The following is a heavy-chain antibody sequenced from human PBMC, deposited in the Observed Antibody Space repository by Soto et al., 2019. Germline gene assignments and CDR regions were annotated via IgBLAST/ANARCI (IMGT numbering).Heavy chain of an antibody. Sequence: EVQLVESGGGLVQPGRSLRLSCAASGFSVSRNYMKWVRQAPGKGLEWVSVIYSGGSTYYADSVKGRFTISRDNSKNTLYLQMNSLRAEDTAVYYCARSGGNYWFDPWGQGTLVIVSS. J-gene: IGHJ5*02. D-gene: IGHD2-21*02. CDR2: IYSGGST. CDR3: ARSGGNYWFDP. V-gene: IGHV3-66*01. CDR1: GFSVSRNY.